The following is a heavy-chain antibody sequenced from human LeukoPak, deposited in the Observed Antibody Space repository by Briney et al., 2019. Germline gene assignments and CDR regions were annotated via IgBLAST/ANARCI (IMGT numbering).Heavy chain of an antibody. J-gene: IGHJ4*02. Sequence: GGSLRLSCAASGFTFSSYWMSWVRQAPGKGLEWVANIKVDGSEKYYVDSVKGRFTISRDNAKNSLYLQMNSLRDEDTAVYYCARVIVSRVSFDYWGQGTLVTVSS. CDR3: ARVIVSRVSFDY. CDR1: GFTFSSYW. V-gene: IGHV3-7*02. D-gene: IGHD2/OR15-2a*01. CDR2: IKVDGSEK.